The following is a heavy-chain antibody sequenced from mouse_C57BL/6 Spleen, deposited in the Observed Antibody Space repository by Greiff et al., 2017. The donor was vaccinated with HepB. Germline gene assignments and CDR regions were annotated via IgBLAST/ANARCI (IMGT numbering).Heavy chain of an antibody. CDR3: AREGRTAQATYFDY. CDR1: GYTFTSYW. D-gene: IGHD3-2*02. J-gene: IGHJ2*01. V-gene: IGHV1-64*01. Sequence: QVQLKESGAELVKPGASVKLSCKASGYTFTSYWMHWVKQRPGQGLEWIGMIHPNSGSTNYNEKFKSKATLTVDKSSSTAYMQLSSLTSEDSAVYYCAREGRTAQATYFDYWGQGTTLTVSS. CDR2: IHPNSGST.